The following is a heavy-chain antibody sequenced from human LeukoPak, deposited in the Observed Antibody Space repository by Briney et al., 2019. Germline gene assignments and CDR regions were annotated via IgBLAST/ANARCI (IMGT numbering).Heavy chain of an antibody. D-gene: IGHD3-22*01. CDR2: IIPIFGTA. Sequence: SVKVSCTASGGTFISYAISWVRQAPGQGLEWMGGIIPIFGTANYAQKFQGRVTITADESTSTAYMELSSLRSEDTAVYYCARDGYYDSSGYYYWGQGTLVTVSS. CDR3: ARDGYYDSSGYYY. V-gene: IGHV1-69*13. CDR1: GGTFISYA. J-gene: IGHJ4*02.